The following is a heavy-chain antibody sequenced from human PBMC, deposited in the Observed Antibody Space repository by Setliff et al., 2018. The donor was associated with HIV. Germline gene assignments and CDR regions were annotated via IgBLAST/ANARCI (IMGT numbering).Heavy chain of an antibody. CDR2: ISSSSSYI. V-gene: IGHV3-21*01. J-gene: IGHJ4*02. CDR3: ASATLGFCTNGVCSSLDY. Sequence: KPGGSLRLSCAASGFTFSSYSMNWVRQAPGKGLEWVSSISSSSSYIYYTDSVKGRFTISRDNAKNSLYLQMNSLRAEDTAVYYCASATLGFCTNGVCSSLDYWGQGTLVTVSS. D-gene: IGHD2-8*01. CDR1: GFTFSSYS.